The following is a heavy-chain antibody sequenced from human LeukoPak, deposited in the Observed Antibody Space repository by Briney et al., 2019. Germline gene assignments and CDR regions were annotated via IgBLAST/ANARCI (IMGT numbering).Heavy chain of an antibody. J-gene: IGHJ3*02. CDR2: VKQDESEK. D-gene: IGHD3-22*01. V-gene: IGHV3-7*01. CDR1: GFTFSNYW. Sequence: GGSLRLSCAGSGFTFSNYWMTWARQAPGKGLEWVANVKQDESEKHYVDSVKGRFTISRDSAKSSLYLRMDSLRVEDTAVYYCARDRDYHDDRTDYYYDAFDIWGQGTTVTVSS. CDR3: ARDRDYHDDRTDYYYDAFDI.